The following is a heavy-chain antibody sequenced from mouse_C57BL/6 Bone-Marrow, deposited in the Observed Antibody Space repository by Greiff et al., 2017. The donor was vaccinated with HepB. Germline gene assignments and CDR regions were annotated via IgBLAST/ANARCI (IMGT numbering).Heavy chain of an antibody. V-gene: IGHV1-55*01. CDR2: IYPGSGST. D-gene: IGHD2-4*01. Sequence: QVQLQQSGAELVKPGASVKMSCKASGYTFTSYWITWVKQRPGQGLEWIGDIYPGSGSTNYNEKFKSKATLTVDTSSSTAYMQLSSLTSEDSAVYYCARPTMITTVDYWGQGTTLTVSS. CDR1: GYTFTSYW. CDR3: ARPTMITTVDY. J-gene: IGHJ2*01.